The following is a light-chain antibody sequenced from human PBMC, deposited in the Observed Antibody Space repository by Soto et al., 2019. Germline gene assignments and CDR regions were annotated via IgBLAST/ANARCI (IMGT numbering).Light chain of an antibody. Sequence: SSELTQPPSVSVAPGKTARITCGGNIIGSKSVHWYQQKPGQAPVLVISYDSDRPSGIPERFSGSNSGNPATLTISRVEAGDEADYYCQVWDSRSDHVVFGGGTKLTVL. J-gene: IGLJ2*01. CDR1: IIGSKS. CDR3: QVWDSRSDHVV. V-gene: IGLV3-21*04. CDR2: YDS.